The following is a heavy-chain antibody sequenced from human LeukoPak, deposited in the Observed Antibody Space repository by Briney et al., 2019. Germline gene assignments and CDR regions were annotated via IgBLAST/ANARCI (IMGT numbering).Heavy chain of an antibody. CDR1: GSTFSSFW. J-gene: IGHJ4*02. Sequence: PGGSLRLSCAASGSTFSSFWMTWVRQAPGKGLEWVANINQDGSEKYYVDSVKGRFTISRDNAKNSVYLQMNSLRAEDTAVYYCARDGGVSGYDLLDYWGQGTLVTVSS. CDR2: INQDGSEK. V-gene: IGHV3-7*01. CDR3: ARDGGVSGYDLLDY. D-gene: IGHD5-12*01.